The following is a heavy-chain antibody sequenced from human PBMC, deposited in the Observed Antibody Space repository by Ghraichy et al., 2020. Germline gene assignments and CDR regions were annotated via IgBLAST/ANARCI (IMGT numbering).Heavy chain of an antibody. Sequence: SETLSLTCTVSGDSISSSSSYWGWIRQPPGKGLEWIGKIYYSGSTYYNPSLKSRVTISVDTSKNQFSLNLSSVTAADTAVYYCRYYYDDTSPGYYYGMDVWSQGTTVTVSS. V-gene: IGHV4-39*01. D-gene: IGHD3-22*01. CDR1: GDSISSSSSY. CDR2: IYYSGST. J-gene: IGHJ6*02. CDR3: RYYYDDTSPGYYYGMDV.